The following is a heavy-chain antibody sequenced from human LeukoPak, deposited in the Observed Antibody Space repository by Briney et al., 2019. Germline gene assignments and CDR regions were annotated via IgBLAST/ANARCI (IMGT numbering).Heavy chain of an antibody. J-gene: IGHJ6*03. CDR3: TTDGLDIVVVPAAIGPYYYMDV. CDR1: GFTFSNAW. V-gene: IGHV3-15*01. CDR2: IKIKTDGGTT. D-gene: IGHD2-2*01. Sequence: GGSLRLSCAASGFTFSNAWMSWVRQAPGKGLEWVGCIKIKTDGGTTDHAAPVKDRFTISRDDSKNTLYLQMNSLKTEDTAVYYCTTDGLDIVVVPAAIGPYYYMDVWGKGTTVTVSS.